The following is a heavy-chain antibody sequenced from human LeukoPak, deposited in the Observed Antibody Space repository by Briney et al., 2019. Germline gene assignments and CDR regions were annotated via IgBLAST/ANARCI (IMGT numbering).Heavy chain of an antibody. J-gene: IGHJ4*02. V-gene: IGHV3-48*04. D-gene: IGHD3-3*01. CDR1: GFTFSTYS. Sequence: GSLRLSCAASGFTFSTYSMNWVRQAPGKGLEWVSYISSSGSSIYYADSVKGRFTISRDNAKNSLSLQMNSLRAEDTAVYYCAKAAYDFWSGWRFGEFDYWGQGTLVTVSS. CDR3: AKAAYDFWSGWRFGEFDY. CDR2: ISSSGSSI.